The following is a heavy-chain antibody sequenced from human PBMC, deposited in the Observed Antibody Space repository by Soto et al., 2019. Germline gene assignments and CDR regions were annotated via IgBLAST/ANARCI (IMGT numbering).Heavy chain of an antibody. V-gene: IGHV1-69*04. J-gene: IGHJ6*03. CDR1: GGTFSSYT. CDR2: IIPILGIA. Sequence: GASVKVSCKASGGTFSSYTISWVRQAPGQGLEWMGRIIPILGIANYAQKFQGRVTITADKSTSTAYMELSSLRSEDTAVYYCARDRGSSSSSQNKDYYYYYMDVWGKGTTVTVSS. CDR3: ARDRGSSSSSQNKDYYYYYMDV. D-gene: IGHD6-6*01.